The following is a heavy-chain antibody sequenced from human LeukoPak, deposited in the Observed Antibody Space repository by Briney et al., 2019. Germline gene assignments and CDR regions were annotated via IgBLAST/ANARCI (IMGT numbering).Heavy chain of an antibody. J-gene: IGHJ4*02. V-gene: IGHV3-66*01. CDR1: GFTVSSNC. CDR3: ARVDYGDYSKDFDY. Sequence: GGSLRLSCAASGFTVSSNCMSWVRQAPGKGLEWVSVIYSGGSTYYADSVKGRFTISRDNSKNTLNLQMNSLRAEDTAVYYCARVDYGDYSKDFDYWGQGTLVTVSS. CDR2: IYSGGST. D-gene: IGHD4-17*01.